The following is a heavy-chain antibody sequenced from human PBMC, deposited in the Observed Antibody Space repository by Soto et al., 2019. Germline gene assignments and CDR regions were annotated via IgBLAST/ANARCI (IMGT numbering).Heavy chain of an antibody. CDR2: IKGKSDGGTK. Sequence: GGSLRLSCAASGFSFSSAWMSWVRQTPEKGLEWVGRIKGKSDGGTKDYAAPVKGRFTISRDDSENTLYLQMNSLKTEDTAVYYCTTDRCYSPVDXWGQGALVTVSX. CDR1: GFSFSSAW. V-gene: IGHV3-15*01. D-gene: IGHD2-15*01. J-gene: IGHJ5*02. CDR3: TTDRCYSPVDX.